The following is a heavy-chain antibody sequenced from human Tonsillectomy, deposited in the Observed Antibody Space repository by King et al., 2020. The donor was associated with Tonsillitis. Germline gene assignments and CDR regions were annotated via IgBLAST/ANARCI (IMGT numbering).Heavy chain of an antibody. V-gene: IGHV4-59*01. Sequence: QVQLQESGPGLVKPSETLSLTCTVSGGSISNYYWSWVRQTPGKGLEWIGYIYYGGTTKYNPSLGSRVTISSDTSKNHFSLNLRSVTAADTAVYYCARDYGWGTYYSRPLWYWGQGILVTVSP. J-gene: IGHJ4*02. CDR1: GGSISNYY. CDR3: ARDYGWGTYYSRPLWY. CDR2: IYYGGTT. D-gene: IGHD3-10*01.